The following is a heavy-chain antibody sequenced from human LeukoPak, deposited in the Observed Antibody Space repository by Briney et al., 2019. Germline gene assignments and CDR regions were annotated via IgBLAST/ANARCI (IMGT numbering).Heavy chain of an antibody. CDR1: GFTFSSYA. J-gene: IGHJ4*02. Sequence: GGSLRLSCAASGFTFSSYAMSWVRPAPGKGLEWVSAISGSGGSTYYADSVKGRFTISRDNSKNTLYLQMNSLRAEDTAVYYCAKDTAMVSVSLLGFDYWGQGTLVTVSS. CDR3: AKDTAMVSVSLLGFDY. V-gene: IGHV3-23*01. CDR2: ISGSGGST. D-gene: IGHD5-18*01.